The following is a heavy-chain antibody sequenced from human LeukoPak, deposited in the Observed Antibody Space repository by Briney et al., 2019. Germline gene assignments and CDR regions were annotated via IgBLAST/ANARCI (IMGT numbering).Heavy chain of an antibody. CDR2: INHSGST. V-gene: IGHV4-34*01. CDR1: GFTFSDYY. CDR3: ARRIDGSGSYLLYYYYYGMDV. D-gene: IGHD3-10*01. Sequence: GSLRLSCAASGFTFSDYYMSWIRQAPGKGLEWIGEINHSGSTNYNPSLKSRVTISVDTSKNQFSLKLSSVTAADTAVYYCARRIDGSGSYLLYYYYYGMDVWGQGTTVTVSS. J-gene: IGHJ6*02.